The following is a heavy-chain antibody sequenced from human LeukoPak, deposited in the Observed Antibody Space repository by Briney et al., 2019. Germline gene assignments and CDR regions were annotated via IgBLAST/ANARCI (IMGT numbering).Heavy chain of an antibody. Sequence: SETLSLTCAVSGGSISSSNWWSWVRQPPGKGLAWIGRIYTSGSTNYNPSLKSRVTMSVDTSKNQFSLKLSSVTAADTAVYYCARGVMITFGGVFMDVWGKGTTVTVSS. CDR3: ARGVMITFGGVFMDV. CDR1: GGSISSSNW. V-gene: IGHV4-4*02. CDR2: IYTSGST. J-gene: IGHJ6*03. D-gene: IGHD3-16*01.